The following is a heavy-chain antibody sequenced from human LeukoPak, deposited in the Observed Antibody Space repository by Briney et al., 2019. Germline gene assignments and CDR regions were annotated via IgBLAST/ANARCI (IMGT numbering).Heavy chain of an antibody. J-gene: IGHJ4*02. V-gene: IGHV3-23*01. CDR2: ISGSGGST. CDR3: AKEGCSSTSCYTNFFDY. Sequence: GGSLRLSCAASGFTFSSYAMSWVRQAPGKGLEWVSAISGSGGSTYYADSVKGRFTISRDNSKNTLNLQMNSLRAEDTAVYYCAKEGCSSTSCYTNFFDYWGQGTLVTVSS. CDR1: GFTFSSYA. D-gene: IGHD2-2*02.